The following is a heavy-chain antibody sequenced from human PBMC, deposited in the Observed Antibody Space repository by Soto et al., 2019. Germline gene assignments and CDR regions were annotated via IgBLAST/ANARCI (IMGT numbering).Heavy chain of an antibody. CDR1: GYTFTSYG. V-gene: IGHV1-18*01. Sequence: ASVKVSCKASGYTFTSYGISWVRQAPGQGLEWMGWISAYNGATHYGLSFQGRVTMTRDTSISTAYMELSSLRSDDTAVYYCASHDPGARFDPWGQGTLVTVSS. CDR3: ASHDPGARFDP. J-gene: IGHJ5*02. D-gene: IGHD1-1*01. CDR2: ISAYNGAT.